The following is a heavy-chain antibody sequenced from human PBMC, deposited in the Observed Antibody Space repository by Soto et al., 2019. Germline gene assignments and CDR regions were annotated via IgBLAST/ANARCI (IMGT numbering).Heavy chain of an antibody. D-gene: IGHD3-22*01. Sequence: EVQLLESGGGLVQPGGSLRLSCAASGFTFQTYAMSWVRQAPGKGLEWVSTINPSSSNTYYPDSVKGRFTISRDNSKDTLYLQMDSLRADDAALYYCAKGANYYGIFEYWGQGILVTVSS. J-gene: IGHJ4*02. CDR3: AKGANYYGIFEY. CDR2: INPSSSNT. CDR1: GFTFQTYA. V-gene: IGHV3-23*05.